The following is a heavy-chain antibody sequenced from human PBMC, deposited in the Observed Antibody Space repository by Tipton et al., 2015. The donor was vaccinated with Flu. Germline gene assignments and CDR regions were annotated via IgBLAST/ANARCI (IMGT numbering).Heavy chain of an antibody. CDR1: GFTFDDYA. Sequence: SLRLSCAASGFTFDDYAMHWVRQAPGKGLEWVSGISWNSGSIGYADSVKGRFTISRDNAKNSLYLQMNSLRAEDTALYYCAKANYYDSSGSKSYFDYWGQGTLVTVSS. CDR3: AKANYYDSSGSKSYFDY. CDR2: ISWNSGSI. D-gene: IGHD3-22*01. V-gene: IGHV3-9*01. J-gene: IGHJ4*02.